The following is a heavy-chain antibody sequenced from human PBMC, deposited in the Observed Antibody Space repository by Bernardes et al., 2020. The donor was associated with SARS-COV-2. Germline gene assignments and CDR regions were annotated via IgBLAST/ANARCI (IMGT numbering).Heavy chain of an antibody. CDR2: IKPDSGNT. J-gene: IGHJ4*02. D-gene: IGHD1-1*01. V-gene: IGHV1-8*01. Sequence: ASVKVYCKASGYTFTSYDINWVRQTTGQGLEWMGWIKPDSGNTGYAQKFQGRVTMTRDTSINTAYMELTSLRSEDTAVYYCARFTWTTASDFDYWGQGTLVTVSS. CDR3: ARFTWTTASDFDY. CDR1: GYTFTSYD.